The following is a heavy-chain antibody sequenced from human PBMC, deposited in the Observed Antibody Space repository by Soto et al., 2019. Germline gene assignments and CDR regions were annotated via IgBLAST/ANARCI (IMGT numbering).Heavy chain of an antibody. CDR3: ARGQYCSSSSCYGPVEFYHNYYFDF. CDR1: GGSFSGYY. J-gene: IGHJ4*02. Sequence: SETLSLTCVVYGGSFSGYYWSWIRQPPGKGLEWIGDINHSGSTNYNPSLNSRVTISVDTSKNQFSLKLSSVTAADTAVYYCARGQYCSSSSCYGPVEFYHNYYFDFWGQGTLVTVSS. CDR2: INHSGST. V-gene: IGHV4-34*01. D-gene: IGHD2-2*01.